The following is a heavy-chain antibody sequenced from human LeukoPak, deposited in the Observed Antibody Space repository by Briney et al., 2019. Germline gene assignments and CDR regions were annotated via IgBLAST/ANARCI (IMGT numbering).Heavy chain of an antibody. CDR2: IYYSGST. J-gene: IGHJ4*02. CDR1: GGSISSYY. CDR3: ARDSDSSGYYLDY. D-gene: IGHD3-22*01. Sequence: SETLSLTCTVSGGSISSYYWSWIRQPPGKGLEWIGYIYYSGSTNYNPSLKSRVTISVDTSKNQFSLKLSSVTAADTAVYYCARDSDSSGYYLDYWGQGTLVTVSS. V-gene: IGHV4-59*12.